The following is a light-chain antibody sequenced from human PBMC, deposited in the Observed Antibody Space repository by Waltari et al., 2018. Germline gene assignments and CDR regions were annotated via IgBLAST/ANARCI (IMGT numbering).Light chain of an antibody. V-gene: IGLV3-19*01. Sequence: SSELTQDPAVSVALGQTVRITCQGDSLRTYYVSWFQQKAGQAPTLVIYGKNNRPSGIPDLFSASTSGSIASLTIIGAQAEDEADYYCHSRDSNGDVLIGGGTKVTVV. J-gene: IGLJ2*01. CDR1: SLRTYY. CDR3: HSRDSNGDVL. CDR2: GKN.